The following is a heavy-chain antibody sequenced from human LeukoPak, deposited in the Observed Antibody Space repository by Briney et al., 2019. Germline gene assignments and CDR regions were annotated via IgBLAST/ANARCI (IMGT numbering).Heavy chain of an antibody. CDR1: GYSISSGYY. CDR2: IYHSGST. D-gene: IGHD4-23*01. Sequence: SETLSLTCAVSGYSISSGYYWGWIRQPPGKGLEWIGSIYHSGSTYYNPSLKSRVTISVDTSKNQFSLKLSSVTAADTAVYYCARLYSGVTRPFDYWGEGTLVTVSS. J-gene: IGHJ4*02. CDR3: ARLYSGVTRPFDY. V-gene: IGHV4-38-2*01.